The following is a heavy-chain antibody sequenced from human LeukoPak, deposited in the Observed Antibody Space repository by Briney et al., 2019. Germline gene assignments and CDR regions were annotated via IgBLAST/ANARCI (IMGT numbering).Heavy chain of an antibody. D-gene: IGHD2-21*02. CDR1: GGSISSYY. V-gene: IGHV4-4*07. Sequence: SETLSLTCKVSGGSISSYYWNWIRQPAGKGLEWIGRIYTSGTTSYNPSLKSRVTMSVDTSKNQFSLKLSSVTAADTAVYYCAGAYCGGDCYSGRTFDIWGQGTMVTVSS. CDR2: IYTSGTT. J-gene: IGHJ3*02. CDR3: AGAYCGGDCYSGRTFDI.